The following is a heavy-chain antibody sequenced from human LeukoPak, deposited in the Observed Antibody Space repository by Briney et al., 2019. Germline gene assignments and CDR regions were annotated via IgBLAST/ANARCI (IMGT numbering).Heavy chain of an antibody. J-gene: IGHJ4*02. V-gene: IGHV4-31*03. D-gene: IGHD6-6*01. Sequence: PSETLSLTCTVSGGSISSGGYYWSWIPQHPGKGLEWIGYIYYSGSTYYNPSLKSRVTISVDTSKNQFSLKLSSVTAADTAVYYCARSKTSIALRRVFDYWGQGTLVTVSS. CDR3: ARSKTSIALRRVFDY. CDR1: GGSISSGGYY. CDR2: IYYSGST.